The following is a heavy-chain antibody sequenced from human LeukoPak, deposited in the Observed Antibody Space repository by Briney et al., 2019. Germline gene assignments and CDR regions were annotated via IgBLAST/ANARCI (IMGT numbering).Heavy chain of an antibody. Sequence: PSETLSLTCAVYGGSFSGYYWSWIRQPPGKGLEWIGEINHSGSTNYNPSLKSRVTISVGTSKNQFSLKLSSVTAADTAVYYCARDTAFGYSSSWYAYWGQGTLVTVSS. D-gene: IGHD6-13*01. CDR3: ARDTAFGYSSSWYAY. CDR1: GGSFSGYY. CDR2: INHSGST. V-gene: IGHV4-34*01. J-gene: IGHJ4*02.